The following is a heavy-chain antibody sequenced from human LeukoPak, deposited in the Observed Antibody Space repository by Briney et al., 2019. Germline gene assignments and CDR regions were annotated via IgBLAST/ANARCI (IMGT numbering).Heavy chain of an antibody. CDR1: GFSFSRYA. J-gene: IGHJ5*02. CDR2: IGTNGNT. D-gene: IGHD3-22*01. Sequence: SGGSLRLSCSASGFSFSRYAMHWARQAPGKGLEYVSAIGTNGNTYYADSVKGRFTISRDNSKNTVYLQMSSLRAEDTAVYHCVKDDSYHYDTSTYVAWGQGTLVTVSS. V-gene: IGHV3-64D*06. CDR3: VKDDSYHYDTSTYVA.